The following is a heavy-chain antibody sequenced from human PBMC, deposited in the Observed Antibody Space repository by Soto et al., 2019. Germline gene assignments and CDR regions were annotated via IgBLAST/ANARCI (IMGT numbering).Heavy chain of an antibody. D-gene: IGHD6-13*01. CDR3: ARSRPGQPTPINWFDP. J-gene: IGHJ5*02. V-gene: IGHV1-69*13. CDR2: IIPIFGTA. CDR1: GGTFSSYA. Sequence: ASVKVSCKASGGTFSSYAISWVRQAPGQGLEWMGGIIPIFGTANYAQKFQGRVTITADESTSTAYMELSSLRSEDTAVYYCARSRPGQPTPINWFDPWGQGTLVTVS.